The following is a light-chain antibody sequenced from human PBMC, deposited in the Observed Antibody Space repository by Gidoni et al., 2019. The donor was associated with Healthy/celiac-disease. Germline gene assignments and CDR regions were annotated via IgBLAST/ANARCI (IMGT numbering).Light chain of an antibody. CDR3: QQSYSTPQT. CDR2: AAS. V-gene: IGKV1-39*01. Sequence: DIQMTQSPSSLSESVVDRVTITCRSSQSISSYLNWYQQKPGKAHKILIYAASSLQSVFPSRLSGSGSGTDFTLTISSLLPEDFATYYCQQSYSTPQTFGQGTKVEFK. CDR1: QSISSY. J-gene: IGKJ1*01.